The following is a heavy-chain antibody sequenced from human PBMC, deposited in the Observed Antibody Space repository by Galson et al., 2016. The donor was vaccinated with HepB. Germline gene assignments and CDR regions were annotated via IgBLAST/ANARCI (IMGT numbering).Heavy chain of an antibody. J-gene: IGHJ4*02. D-gene: IGHD3-3*01. V-gene: IGHV3-53*01. CDR3: ARSPGFLFDY. CDR2: IYSGGST. CDR1: GFTVSHNY. Sequence: SLRLSCAASGFTVSHNYMSWVRQAPGKGLEWVSVIYSGGSTYYIESVKGRFTISRDDSKNTVYLQMNSLRAEDTAVYYCARSPGFLFDYWGRGTLVTVPS.